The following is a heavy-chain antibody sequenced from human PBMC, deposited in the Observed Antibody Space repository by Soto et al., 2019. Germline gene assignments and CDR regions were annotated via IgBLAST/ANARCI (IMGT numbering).Heavy chain of an antibody. CDR1: GFTFSSYA. J-gene: IGHJ6*02. D-gene: IGHD3-10*01. V-gene: IGHV3-23*01. Sequence: VGSLRLSCAASGFTFSSYAMSWVRQAPGKGLEWVSAISGSGGSTYYADSVKGRFTISRDNSKNTLYLQMNSLRAEDTAVYYCANAAMVRGAYYYYGMDVWGQGTTVTVSS. CDR2: ISGSGGST. CDR3: ANAAMVRGAYYYYGMDV.